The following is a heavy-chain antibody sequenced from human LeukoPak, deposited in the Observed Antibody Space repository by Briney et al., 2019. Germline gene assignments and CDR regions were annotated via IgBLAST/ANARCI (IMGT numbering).Heavy chain of an antibody. CDR3: ARPYDTRGYFPDY. D-gene: IGHD3-22*01. CDR2: ISRGSDHI. J-gene: IGHJ4*02. Sequence: GGSLRLSCAASGFTFSSYAMNWVRQAPGKGLGWVSSISRGSDHIFYADSMKGRFTISRDNAKNSLYLQMNSLGAGDTAVYYCARPYDTRGYFPDYWGQGTLVTVSS. V-gene: IGHV3-21*01. CDR1: GFTFSSYA.